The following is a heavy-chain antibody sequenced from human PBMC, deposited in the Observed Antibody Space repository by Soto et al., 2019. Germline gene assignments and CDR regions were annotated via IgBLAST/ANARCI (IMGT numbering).Heavy chain of an antibody. CDR1: GFTFSSYS. CDR3: AKDLIEGSPGPFDY. V-gene: IGHV3-48*01. Sequence: PGGSLRLSCAASGFTFSSYSMNWVRQAPGKGLEWVSYISSATTTVYYADSMKGRFTISRDNSKNTLYLQMNSLRAEDTAVYYCAKDLIEGSPGPFDYWGQGTLVTVSS. D-gene: IGHD3-10*01. J-gene: IGHJ4*02. CDR2: ISSATTTV.